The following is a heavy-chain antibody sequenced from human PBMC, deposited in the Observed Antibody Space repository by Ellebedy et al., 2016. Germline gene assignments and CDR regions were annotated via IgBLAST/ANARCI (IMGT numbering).Heavy chain of an antibody. V-gene: IGHV1-69*13. D-gene: IGHD3-9*01. Sequence: SVKVSXKASGGTFSSYAISWVRQAPGQGLEWMGGIIPIFGTANYAQKFQGRVTITADESTSTAYMELSSLRSEDTAVYYCARGDILTGYYSVSYYYYGMDVWGQGTTVTVSS. CDR1: GGTFSSYA. CDR3: ARGDILTGYYSVSYYYYGMDV. J-gene: IGHJ6*02. CDR2: IIPIFGTA.